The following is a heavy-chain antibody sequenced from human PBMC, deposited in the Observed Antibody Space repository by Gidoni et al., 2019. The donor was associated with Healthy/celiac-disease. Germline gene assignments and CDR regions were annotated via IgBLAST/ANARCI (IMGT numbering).Heavy chain of an antibody. CDR3: AREDLDCFDY. CDR1: GFTFSSYG. J-gene: IGHJ4*02. V-gene: IGHV3-33*01. CDR2: IWYDGSNK. D-gene: IGHD2-21*02. Sequence: QVQLVESGGGVVQPGRSLRLSCAASGFTFSSYGMHWVRQAPGKGLEWVAVIWYDGSNKYYADSVKGRFTISRDNSKNTLYLQMNSRRAEDTAVYYCAREDLDCFDYWGQGTLVTVSS.